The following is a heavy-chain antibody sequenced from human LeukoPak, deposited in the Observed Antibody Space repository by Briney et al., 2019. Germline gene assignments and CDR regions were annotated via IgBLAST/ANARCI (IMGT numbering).Heavy chain of an antibody. J-gene: IGHJ4*02. Sequence: ASVKVSCKASGYIFTSYDINWVRQATGQGLGWMGWMNPNRGNTGYAQNFQGRVTMTRNTSISTAYMELSSLRSEDTAVYYCARGYYDTNGYYYRLDFWGQGTLLTVSS. CDR2: MNPNRGNT. D-gene: IGHD3-22*01. CDR3: ARGYYDTNGYYYRLDF. V-gene: IGHV1-8*01. CDR1: GYIFTSYD.